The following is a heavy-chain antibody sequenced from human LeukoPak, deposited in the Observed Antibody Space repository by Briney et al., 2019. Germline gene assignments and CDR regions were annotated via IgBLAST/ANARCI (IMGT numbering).Heavy chain of an antibody. Sequence: PGGSLRLSCAASGFTFDDYAMHWVRQAPGKGLEWVSLISGDGGSTYYADSVKGRFTISRDNSKNSLYLQMNSLRTEDTALYYCARVTTQKGGSSLNYWGQGTLVTVSS. J-gene: IGHJ4*02. CDR1: GFTFDDYA. CDR2: ISGDGGST. CDR3: ARVTTQKGGSSLNY. D-gene: IGHD6-6*01. V-gene: IGHV3-43*02.